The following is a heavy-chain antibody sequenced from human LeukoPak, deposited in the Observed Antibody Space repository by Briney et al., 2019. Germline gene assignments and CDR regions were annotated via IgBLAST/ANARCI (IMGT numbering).Heavy chain of an antibody. CDR2: ISSSGSII. D-gene: IGHD3-22*01. CDR3: ARGSYYYDSSGRLFDY. CDR1: GFTFSDYY. Sequence: KPGGSLRLSCAASGFTFSDYYMSWIRQAPGKGLEWVSYISSSGSIIYYADSVKGRFTISRDNAKNSLYLQMNSLRAEDTAVYYCARGSYYYDSSGRLFDYWGQGTLVTVSS. V-gene: IGHV3-11*01. J-gene: IGHJ4*02.